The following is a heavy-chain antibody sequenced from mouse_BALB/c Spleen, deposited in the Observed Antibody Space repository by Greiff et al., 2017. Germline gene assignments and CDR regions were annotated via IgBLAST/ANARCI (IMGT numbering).Heavy chain of an antibody. CDR3: ARGVGYAMDY. J-gene: IGHJ4*01. Sequence: VQLQQSGAELVMPGASVKMSCKASGYTFTDYWMHWVKQRPGQGLEWIGAIDTSDSYTSYNQKFKGKATLTVDESSSTAYMQLSSLTSEDSAVYYCARGVGYAMDYWGQGTSVTVSS. CDR1: GYTFTDYW. D-gene: IGHD1-1*02. CDR2: IDTSDSYT. V-gene: IGHV1-69*01.